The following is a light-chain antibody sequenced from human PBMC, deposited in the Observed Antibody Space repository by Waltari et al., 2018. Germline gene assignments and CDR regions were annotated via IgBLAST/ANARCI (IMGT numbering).Light chain of an antibody. J-gene: IGLJ2*01. CDR1: PLPNRY. CDR3: QSTDSSAVYVV. Sequence: SYELTQPPSVSVSPGQTARITCPGDPLPNRYAYWYQQKPGRAPILLIYKDTGRPSRIPERFSGSTSGTTVTLTITGVQAEDEADYYCQSTDSSAVYVVFGGGTKLTVL. V-gene: IGLV3-25*03. CDR2: KDT.